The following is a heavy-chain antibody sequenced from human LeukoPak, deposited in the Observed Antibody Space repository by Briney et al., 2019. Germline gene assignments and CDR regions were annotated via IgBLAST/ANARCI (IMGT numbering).Heavy chain of an antibody. CDR2: INHSGST. J-gene: IGHJ5*02. D-gene: IGHD2-2*01. CDR3: ARGRKIVVVPAAMRWFDP. V-gene: IGHV4-34*01. CDR1: GGSFSGYY. Sequence: PSETLSLTCAVYGGSFSGYYWSWIRQPPGKGLEWIGEINHSGSTNYNPSLKSRVTISVDTSKNQFSLKLSSVTAADTAVYYCARGRKIVVVPAAMRWFDPWGQGTLVTASS.